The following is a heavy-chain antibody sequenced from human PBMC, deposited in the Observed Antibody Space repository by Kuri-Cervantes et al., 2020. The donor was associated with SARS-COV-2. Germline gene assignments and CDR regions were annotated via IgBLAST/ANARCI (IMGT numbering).Heavy chain of an antibody. CDR2: INYSGST. V-gene: IGHV4-39*07. CDR1: RGSISSGGHY. Sequence: SQTLSLTCVVSRGSISSGGHYWGWVRQPPGKGLEWIGSINYSGSTFYSPNLKSRVTISEDTSKRQLSLELTSVTAADTAMYFCARAVVTGIPFESWGRGIQVTVSS. J-gene: IGHJ4*02. CDR3: ARAVVTGIPFES. D-gene: IGHD2-21*02.